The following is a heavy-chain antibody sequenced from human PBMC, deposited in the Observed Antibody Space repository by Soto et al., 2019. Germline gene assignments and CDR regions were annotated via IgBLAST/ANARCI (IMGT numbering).Heavy chain of an antibody. D-gene: IGHD6-13*01. V-gene: IGHV3-23*01. CDR1: GFTFSSYA. Sequence: GGSLRLSCAASGFTFSSYAMSWVRQAPGKGLEWVSAISGSGGSTYYADSVKGRFTISRDHSKNTLYLQMNSLRAEDTAVYYCAKAAVLLSAAGTMKYYYYMDVWGKGTTVTVSS. CDR2: ISGSGGST. CDR3: AKAAVLLSAAGTMKYYYYMDV. J-gene: IGHJ6*03.